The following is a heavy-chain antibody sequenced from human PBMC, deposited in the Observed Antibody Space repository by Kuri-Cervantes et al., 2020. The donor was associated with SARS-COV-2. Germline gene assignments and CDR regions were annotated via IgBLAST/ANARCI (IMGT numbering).Heavy chain of an antibody. CDR2: SFYSGST. CDR1: GGSITSDYL. V-gene: IGHV4-39*01. Sequence: SETLSLTCTVSGGSITSDYLWGWIRQPPGKGLEWIGNSFYSGSTFYNPSLKSRVTISVDTSKNQFSLKLSSVTAADTAVYYCARSRGYCSSTSCFYYYGMDVWGQGTTVTVSS. D-gene: IGHD2-2*01. J-gene: IGHJ6*02. CDR3: ARSRGYCSSTSCFYYYGMDV.